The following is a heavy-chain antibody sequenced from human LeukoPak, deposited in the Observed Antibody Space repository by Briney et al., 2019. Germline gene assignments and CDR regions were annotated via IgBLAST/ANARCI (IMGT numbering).Heavy chain of an antibody. Sequence: SETLSLTCTVSGGSISSYYWSWIRQPPGKGLEWIGYIGYSGSTNYNPSLKSRVTISVDTFKNQFSLKLSSVTAADTAVYYCARGLWFGPTFDYWGQGTLITVSS. CDR2: IGYSGST. D-gene: IGHD3-10*01. CDR3: ARGLWFGPTFDY. J-gene: IGHJ4*02. CDR1: GGSISSYY. V-gene: IGHV4-59*01.